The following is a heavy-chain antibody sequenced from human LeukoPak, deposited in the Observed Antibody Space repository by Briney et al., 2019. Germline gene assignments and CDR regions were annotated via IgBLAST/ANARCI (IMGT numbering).Heavy chain of an antibody. Sequence: VASVTVSCKASGGTFSSYAISWVRQAPGQGLEWMGRIIPILGIANYAQKFQGRVTITADKSTSTAYMELSSLRSEDTAVYYCARDGPGIAVAGNPGLYYFDYWGQGTLVTVSS. V-gene: IGHV1-69*04. CDR3: ARDGPGIAVAGNPGLYYFDY. CDR1: GGTFSSYA. CDR2: IIPILGIA. D-gene: IGHD6-19*01. J-gene: IGHJ4*02.